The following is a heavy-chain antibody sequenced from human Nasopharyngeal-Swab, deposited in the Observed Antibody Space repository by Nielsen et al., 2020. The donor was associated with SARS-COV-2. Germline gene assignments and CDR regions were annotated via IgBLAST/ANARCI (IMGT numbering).Heavy chain of an antibody. J-gene: IGHJ4*02. D-gene: IGHD2-15*01. Sequence: ASVKVSCKASGYTFTSYGISWVRQAPGQGLEWMGWISAYNGNTNYAQKLQGRVTMTTDTSTSTAYMELRSLRSDDTAVYYCARDCPYCSGGSCYCGGIEFDYWGQGTLVTASS. CDR3: ARDCPYCSGGSCYCGGIEFDY. V-gene: IGHV1-18*04. CDR1: GYTFTSYG. CDR2: ISAYNGNT.